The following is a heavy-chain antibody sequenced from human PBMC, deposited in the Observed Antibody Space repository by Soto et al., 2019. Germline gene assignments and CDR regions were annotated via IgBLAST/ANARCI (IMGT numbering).Heavy chain of an antibody. Sequence: GGSLRLSCAASGFTFSSYAMSWVRQAPGKGLEWVSAISGSGGSTYYADSVKGRFTISRDNSKNTLYLQMNSLRAEDTAVYYCAKDLDTRDYYDSSGHDYWGQGTLVTVSS. V-gene: IGHV3-23*01. J-gene: IGHJ4*02. CDR2: ISGSGGST. CDR1: GFTFSSYA. CDR3: AKDLDTRDYYDSSGHDY. D-gene: IGHD3-22*01.